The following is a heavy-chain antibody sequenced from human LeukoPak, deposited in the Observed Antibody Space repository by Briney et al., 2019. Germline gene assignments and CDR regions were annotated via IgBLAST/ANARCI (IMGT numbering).Heavy chain of an antibody. D-gene: IGHD4-17*01. Sequence: GRSLRLSCAASGFTFSSYAMHWVRQAPGKGLEWVAVISYDGSNKYYADSVKGRFTISRDNSKNTLYLQMNSLRTEDTAVYYCASLTTVRGLDYWGQGTLVTVSS. J-gene: IGHJ4*02. V-gene: IGHV3-30*04. CDR2: ISYDGSNK. CDR1: GFTFSSYA. CDR3: ASLTTVRGLDY.